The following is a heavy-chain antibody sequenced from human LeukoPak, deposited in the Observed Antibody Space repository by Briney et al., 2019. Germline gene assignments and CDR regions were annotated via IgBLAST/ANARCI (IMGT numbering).Heavy chain of an antibody. D-gene: IGHD3-3*01. V-gene: IGHV4-39*07. CDR1: GGSISSSSYY. CDR2: IYYSGST. Sequence: SETLSLTCTVSGGSISSSSYYWGWIRQPPGKGLEWIGSIYYSGSTYYNPSLKSRVTISVDTSKNQFSLKLSSVTAADTAVYYCARRWSDYYGMDVWGQGTTVTVSS. J-gene: IGHJ6*02. CDR3: ARRWSDYYGMDV.